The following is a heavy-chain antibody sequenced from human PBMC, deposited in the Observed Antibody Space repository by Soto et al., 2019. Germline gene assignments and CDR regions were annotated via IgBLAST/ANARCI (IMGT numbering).Heavy chain of an antibody. CDR3: ARQMSPPSFDWLLFYAFNI. V-gene: IGHV5-51*01. CDR1: GYSFTSYW. Sequence: GESLKISCKASGYSFTSYWIGWVRQMPGKGLEWMGIIYPGDSDTRYSPSFQGQVSISADKSTSTVYLQWSSLKASDTAVYYCARQMSPPSFDWLLFYAFNIWGQGTMVTVSS. CDR2: IYPGDSDT. J-gene: IGHJ3*02. D-gene: IGHD3-9*01.